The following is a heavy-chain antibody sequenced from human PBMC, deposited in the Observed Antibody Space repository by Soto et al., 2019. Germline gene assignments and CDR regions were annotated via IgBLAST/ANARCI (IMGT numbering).Heavy chain of an antibody. J-gene: IGHJ3*02. CDR3: ARDSGDMGAFDI. Sequence: GGSLRLSCAASGFTFSSYSMNWVRQAPGKGLEWVSSISSSSYIYYADSVKGRFTISRDNAKNSLYLQMNSLRAEDTAVYYCARDSGDMGAFDIWGQGTMVTVSS. CDR1: GFTFSSYS. D-gene: IGHD1-26*01. V-gene: IGHV3-21*01. CDR2: ISSSSYI.